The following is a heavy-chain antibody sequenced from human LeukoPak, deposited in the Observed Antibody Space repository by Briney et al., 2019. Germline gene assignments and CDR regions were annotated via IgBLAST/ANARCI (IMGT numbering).Heavy chain of an antibody. CDR3: ARGLPMITFGGVISPPYDY. CDR1: GDSFSGYY. J-gene: IGHJ4*02. Sequence: KTSETLSLTCAVYGDSFSGYYWSWLRQPPGKGLEWIGEINHSGSTNYNPSLKSRLTISVDTSKHQFSLKLSSVTAADTAVYYCARGLPMITFGGVISPPYDYWGQGTLVTVSS. V-gene: IGHV4-34*01. CDR2: INHSGST. D-gene: IGHD3-16*01.